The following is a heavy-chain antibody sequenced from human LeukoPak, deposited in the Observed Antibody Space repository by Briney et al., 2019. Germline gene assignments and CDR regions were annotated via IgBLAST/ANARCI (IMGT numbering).Heavy chain of an antibody. CDR1: GFTFSSYW. D-gene: IGHD5-18*01. CDR3: ARDTGGGYSCYDC. Sequence: GGSLRLSCAALGFTFSSYWMTWIPQAPGKGLEGVANIKQDGSEKYYVDSVKGRFTISRDNAKNSLYLQMNSLRAEDTAVYYCARDTGGGYSCYDCWGQGTLVTVSS. J-gene: IGHJ4*02. V-gene: IGHV3-7*01. CDR2: IKQDGSEK.